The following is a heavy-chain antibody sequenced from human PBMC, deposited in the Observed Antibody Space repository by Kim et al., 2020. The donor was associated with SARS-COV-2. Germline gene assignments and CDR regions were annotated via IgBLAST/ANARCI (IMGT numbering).Heavy chain of an antibody. CDR1: GFTFSSYA. Sequence: GGSLRLSCAASGFTFSSYAMSWVRQAPGKGLEWVSAISGSGGSTYYADSVKGRFTISRDNSKNTLYLQMNSLRAEDTAVYYCAKDPTTVTTLGAVNGMDVWGQGTTVTVS. J-gene: IGHJ6*02. V-gene: IGHV3-23*01. D-gene: IGHD4-17*01. CDR2: ISGSGGST. CDR3: AKDPTTVTTLGAVNGMDV.